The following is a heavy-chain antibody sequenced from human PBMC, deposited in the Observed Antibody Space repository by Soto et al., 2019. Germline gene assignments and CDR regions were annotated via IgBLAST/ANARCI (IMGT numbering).Heavy chain of an antibody. V-gene: IGHV3-30*18. CDR2: ISYDGSNK. CDR1: GFTFSSYG. J-gene: IGHJ4*02. Sequence: PGGSLRLSCAASGFTFSSYGMHWVRQAPGKGLEWVAVISYDGSNKYYADSVKGRFTISRDNSKNTLYLQMNSLRAEDTAVYYCAKDKPRYSYGYPDDYWGQGTLVTVSS. CDR3: AKDKPRYSYGYPDDY. D-gene: IGHD5-18*01.